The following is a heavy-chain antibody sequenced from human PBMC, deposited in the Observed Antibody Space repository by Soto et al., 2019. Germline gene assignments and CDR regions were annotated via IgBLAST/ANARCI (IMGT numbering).Heavy chain of an antibody. D-gene: IGHD1-26*01. V-gene: IGHV4-39*07. CDR1: GGSIRSGDYY. J-gene: IGHJ4*02. Sequence: SETLSLTCTVSGGSIRSGDYYWTWIRQTPGKGLQWIGQINHSGSSIYNPSLKNRVTISTMSNNKFSLELSSVTAADTAVYYCTRGLFSGSYYSGGWYYFDSWGQGTMVTVS. CDR3: TRGLFSGSYYSGGWYYFDS. CDR2: INHSGSS.